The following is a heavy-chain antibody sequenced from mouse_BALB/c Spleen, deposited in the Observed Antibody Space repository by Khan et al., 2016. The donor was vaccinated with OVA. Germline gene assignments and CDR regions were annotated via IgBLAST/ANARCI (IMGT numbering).Heavy chain of an antibody. J-gene: IGHJ2*01. Sequence: VQLQQPGAELVRPGASVKLSCKTSGYIFTSYWIHWVKQRSEQGLAWIARIYPGTDNTYYNEKLKDKATLTADKSSSTAYMQLSSLKSEDSAVYFCAREEGLYYFDYWGQGTTLTVSS. CDR2: IYPGTDNT. CDR3: AREEGLYYFDY. CDR1: GYIFTSYW. V-gene: IGHV1S132*01.